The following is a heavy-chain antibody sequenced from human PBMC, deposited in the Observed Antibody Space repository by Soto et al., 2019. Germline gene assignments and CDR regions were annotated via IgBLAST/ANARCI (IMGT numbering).Heavy chain of an antibody. CDR1: GFTFSSYG. D-gene: IGHD3-16*02. J-gene: IGHJ3*02. CDR2: ISYDGSNK. Sequence: GGSLRLSCAASGFTFSSYGMHWVRQAPGKGLEWVAVISYDGSNKYYADSVKGRFTISRDNSKNTLYLQMNSLRAEDTAVYYCAKGKGGVIVIDAFDIWGQGTMVTVSS. CDR3: AKGKGGVIVIDAFDI. V-gene: IGHV3-30*18.